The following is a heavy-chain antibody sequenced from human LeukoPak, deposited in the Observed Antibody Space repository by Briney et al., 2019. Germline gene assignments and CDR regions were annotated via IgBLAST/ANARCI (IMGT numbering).Heavy chain of an antibody. CDR3: ARGVRGVINSHYYYYGMDV. Sequence: SETLSLTCAVYGGSFSGYYWSWIRQPPGKGLEWIGEINHSGSTNYNPSLKSRVTISVDRSKNQFSLKLSSVPAADTAVYYCARGVRGVINSHYYYYGMDVWGQGTTVTVSS. V-gene: IGHV4-34*01. CDR2: INHSGST. CDR1: GGSFSGYY. J-gene: IGHJ6*02. D-gene: IGHD3-10*01.